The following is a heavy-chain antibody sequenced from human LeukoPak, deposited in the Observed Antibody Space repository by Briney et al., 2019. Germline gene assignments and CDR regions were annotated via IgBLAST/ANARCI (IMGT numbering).Heavy chain of an antibody. D-gene: IGHD6-19*01. V-gene: IGHV4-34*01. Sequence: SETLSLTCTVSGDSISDGDFYWSCTRQPPGKGLEWIGEINHSGSTNYNPSLKSRVTISVDTSKNQFSLNLSSVTAADTAVYFCARGGGRSGWYFDYWGQGTLVTVSS. J-gene: IGHJ4*02. CDR2: INHSGST. CDR1: GDSISDGDFY. CDR3: ARGGGRSGWYFDY.